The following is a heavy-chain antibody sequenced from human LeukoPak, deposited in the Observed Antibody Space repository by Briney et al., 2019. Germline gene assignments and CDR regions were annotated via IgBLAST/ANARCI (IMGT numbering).Heavy chain of an antibody. V-gene: IGHV3-21*01. J-gene: IGHJ4*02. CDR1: GFTFSRYS. Sequence: GGSLRLSCAASGFTFSRYSMNWVRQAPGKGLEWVSSISTSSSYIYYADSVKGRYTISRDNARNSLYLQMNSLRAEDTAVYYCAKDSCSSTSCYSEYWGQGTLVTVSS. D-gene: IGHD2-2*01. CDR2: ISTSSSYI. CDR3: AKDSCSSTSCYSEY.